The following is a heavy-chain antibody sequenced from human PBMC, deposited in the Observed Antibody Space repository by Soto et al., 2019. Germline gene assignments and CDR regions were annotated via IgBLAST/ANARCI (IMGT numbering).Heavy chain of an antibody. CDR3: ARVVPGAEAWFGP. CDR1: GYTFSNYG. V-gene: IGHV1-18*01. Sequence: ASVKVSCKTSGYTFSNYGNTWVRQAPGQPLEWLGWISLYSDGTNYAQKFQGRVSMTTDTSTTRAYMEQKSLRSDDPAVYYCARVVPGAEAWFGPWGQGTLVPVSS. CDR2: ISLYSDGT. J-gene: IGHJ5*02. D-gene: IGHD2-2*01.